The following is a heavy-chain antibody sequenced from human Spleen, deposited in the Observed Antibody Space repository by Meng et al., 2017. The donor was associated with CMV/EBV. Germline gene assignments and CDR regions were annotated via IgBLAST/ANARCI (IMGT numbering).Heavy chain of an antibody. CDR2: ISAYNGNT. Sequence: ASVKVSCKASGYTFTSYGISWVRQAPGQGLEWMGWISAYNGNTNYAQKLQGRVTMTTDTSTSTAYMELRSLRSDDPAVYYCARAGVLPFLVLPSGGMDVWGQGTTVTVSS. V-gene: IGHV1-18*01. CDR1: GYTFTSYG. CDR3: ARAGVLPFLVLPSGGMDV. D-gene: IGHD3-3*01. J-gene: IGHJ6*02.